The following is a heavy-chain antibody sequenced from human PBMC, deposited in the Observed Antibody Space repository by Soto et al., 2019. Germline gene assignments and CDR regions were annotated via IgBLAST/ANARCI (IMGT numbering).Heavy chain of an antibody. CDR2: IKQDGSEE. V-gene: IGHV3-7*01. CDR1: GFTLSSYW. CDR3: AIIAASGRGWDV. D-gene: IGHD6-13*01. Sequence: EVQLVESGGGLVQPGGSLRLSCVDSGFTLSSYWMSWVRQAPVKGLEWVGNIKQDGSEENYVDSVKGRFTISRDNAKNSMYLQMNSLRVEDTAVYYCAIIAASGRGWDVWGQGTTVVVSS. J-gene: IGHJ6*02.